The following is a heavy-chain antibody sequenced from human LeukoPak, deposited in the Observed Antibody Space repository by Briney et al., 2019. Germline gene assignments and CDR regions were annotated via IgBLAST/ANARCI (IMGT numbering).Heavy chain of an antibody. CDR2: IYSSGST. CDR3: ARECYYDSSGYYYDY. Sequence: SETLSLTCTVSGGSIGNYYWSWIRQPPGKGLEWIGYIYSSGSTNYNPSLKSRVTISVDTSKNQFSLKLSSVTAADTAVYYCARECYYDSSGYYYDYWGQGTLVTVSS. V-gene: IGHV4-59*01. J-gene: IGHJ4*02. CDR1: GGSIGNYY. D-gene: IGHD3-22*01.